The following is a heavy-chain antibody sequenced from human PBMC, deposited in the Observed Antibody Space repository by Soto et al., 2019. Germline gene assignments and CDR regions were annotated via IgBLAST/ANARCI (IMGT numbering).Heavy chain of an antibody. V-gene: IGHV4-31*03. Sequence: QVQLLESGPGLVNPAQTLSLTCTASGGSINTGGYFWTWIRQHPGKGLEWIGYIASSGSTYYHQSLKGRFTIAADTSENQFSLRLTSVTAADTAVYYCARGYPYYYDNSGYSGYFDSWGQGTLVTVSS. CDR1: GGSINTGGYF. CDR3: ARGYPYYYDNSGYSGYFDS. J-gene: IGHJ4*02. D-gene: IGHD3-22*01. CDR2: IASSGST.